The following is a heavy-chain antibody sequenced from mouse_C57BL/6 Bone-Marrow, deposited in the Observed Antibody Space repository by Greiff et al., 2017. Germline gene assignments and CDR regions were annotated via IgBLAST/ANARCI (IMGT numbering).Heavy chain of an antibody. CDR1: GYTFTSYW. V-gene: IGHV1-64*01. Sequence: QVQLQQPGAELVKPGASVKLSCKASGYTFTSYWMHWVKQRPGQGLEWIGMIHPNSGSTNYNEKFKSKATLTVDKSSSTAYMQLSSLPSEDSAVYYGARRGIRQLRDGAWFAYWGQGTLVTVSA. CDR3: ARRGIRQLRDGAWFAY. CDR2: IHPNSGST. J-gene: IGHJ3*01. D-gene: IGHD3-2*02.